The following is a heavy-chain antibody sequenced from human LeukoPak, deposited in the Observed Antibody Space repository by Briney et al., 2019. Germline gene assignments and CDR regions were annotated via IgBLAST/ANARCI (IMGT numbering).Heavy chain of an antibody. CDR3: AKDSWDIVVVPDVMVDY. D-gene: IGHD2-2*01. J-gene: IGHJ4*02. Sequence: HAGGSLRLSCAASGFTFSSYAMSWVRQAPGKGLEWVSAISGSGGSTYYADSVKGRFTISRDNSKNTLYLQMNSLRAEDTAVYYCAKDSWDIVVVPDVMVDYWGQGTLVTVSS. CDR2: ISGSGGST. CDR1: GFTFSSYA. V-gene: IGHV3-23*01.